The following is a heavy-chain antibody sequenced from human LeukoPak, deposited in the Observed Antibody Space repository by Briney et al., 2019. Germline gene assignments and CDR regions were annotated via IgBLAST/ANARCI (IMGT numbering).Heavy chain of an antibody. V-gene: IGHV1-2*02. CDR3: ARERGGNSGFH. J-gene: IGHJ4*02. CDR1: GYTFTGYY. Sequence: ASVKVSCKASGYTFTGYYMHWVRQALGQGLEWMGWINLNSGDTHYAQNFLGRVTMTRDTSISTGYMEVSSLISDDTAVYYCARERGGNSGFHWGQGTLVTVSS. D-gene: IGHD4-23*01. CDR2: INLNSGDT.